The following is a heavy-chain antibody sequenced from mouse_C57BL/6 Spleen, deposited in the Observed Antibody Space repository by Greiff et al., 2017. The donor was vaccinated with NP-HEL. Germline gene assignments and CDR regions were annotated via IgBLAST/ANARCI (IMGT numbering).Heavy chain of an antibody. D-gene: IGHD4-1*01. CDR1: GFTFSDYG. V-gene: IGHV5-17*01. CDR3: ARLGNWDVGY. J-gene: IGHJ2*01. Sequence: EVQLPQSGGGLVKPGGSLKLSCAASGFTFSDYGMHWVRQAPEKGLEWVAYISCGSSTIYYADTVKGRFTISRDNAKNTLFLQMTRRRSEDTAMYYCARLGNWDVGYWGQGTTLTVSS. CDR2: ISCGSSTI.